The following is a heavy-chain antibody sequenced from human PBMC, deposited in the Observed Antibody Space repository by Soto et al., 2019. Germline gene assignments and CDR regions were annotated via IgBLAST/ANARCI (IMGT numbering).Heavy chain of an antibody. Sequence: QVQLVQSGAEVKKPGASVKVSCKASGYTFTSYGISWVRQAPGQGLEWMGWISAYNGNTNYAQKLQGRVTKTPHTSTSTPYMGLRSVRSDDTAVYCCARGIWGSYRWFDYWGQGTVVAVCS. CDR1: GYTFTSYG. V-gene: IGHV1-18*01. CDR3: ARGIWGSYRWFDY. J-gene: IGHJ4*02. D-gene: IGHD3-16*02. CDR2: ISAYNGNT.